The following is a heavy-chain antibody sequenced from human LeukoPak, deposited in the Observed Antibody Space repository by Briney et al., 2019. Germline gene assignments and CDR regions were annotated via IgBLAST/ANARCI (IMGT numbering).Heavy chain of an antibody. Sequence: GGSLRLSCAASGFIFSNYAMSWVRQAPGKGLEWVSAITNSGGTTYYADSVKGRFTISRDNSKNTLYLQMNSLRAEDTAVYYCARDRSSWSSYFDYWGQGTLVTVSS. V-gene: IGHV3-23*01. D-gene: IGHD6-13*01. CDR1: GFIFSNYA. CDR3: ARDRSSWSSYFDY. J-gene: IGHJ4*02. CDR2: ITNSGGTT.